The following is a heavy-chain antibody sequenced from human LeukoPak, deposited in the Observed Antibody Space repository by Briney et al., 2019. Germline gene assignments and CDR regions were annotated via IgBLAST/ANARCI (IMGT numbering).Heavy chain of an antibody. Sequence: SETLSLTCTVSGGSISSGGYYWSWIRQPPGKGLEWIGYIYHSGSTYYNPSLKSRVTISVDRSKNQFSLKLSSVTAADTAVYYCAREGLLAARRGWFDPWGQGTLVTVSS. D-gene: IGHD6-6*01. CDR1: GGSISSGGYY. CDR3: AREGLLAARRGWFDP. CDR2: IYHSGST. V-gene: IGHV4-30-2*01. J-gene: IGHJ5*02.